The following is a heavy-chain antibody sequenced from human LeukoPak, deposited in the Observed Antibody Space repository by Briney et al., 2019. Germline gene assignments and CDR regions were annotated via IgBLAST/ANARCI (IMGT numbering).Heavy chain of an antibody. CDR2: ISSSSSYT. CDR3: ARGHYGLDV. Sequence: GGSLRLSCAASGFTFSDYYLSWIRQAPGKGLEWVSYISSSSSYTYYADSVKGRFPISRENAKNSLYLQMNGLRVEDTAVYYCARGHYGLDVWGQGTTVTVSS. CDR1: GFTFSDYY. J-gene: IGHJ6*02. V-gene: IGHV3-11*03.